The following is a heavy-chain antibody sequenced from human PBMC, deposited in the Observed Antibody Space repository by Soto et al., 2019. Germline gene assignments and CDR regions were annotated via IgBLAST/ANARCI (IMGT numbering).Heavy chain of an antibody. CDR1: GGTFSSYA. CDR3: ARDPTRGSYNLFDP. V-gene: IGHV1-69*13. Sequence: ASVKVSCKASGGTFSSYAISWLLQAPGQGLEWMGGIIPIFGTANYAQKFQGRVTITADESTSTAYMELSSLRSEDTAVYYCARDPTRGSYNLFDPWGQGTPVTVSS. D-gene: IGHD3-10*01. J-gene: IGHJ5*02. CDR2: IIPIFGTA.